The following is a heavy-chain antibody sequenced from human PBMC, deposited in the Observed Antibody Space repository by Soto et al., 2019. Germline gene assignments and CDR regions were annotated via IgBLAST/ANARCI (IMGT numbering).Heavy chain of an antibody. J-gene: IGHJ6*02. CDR3: ARYHFCCTSCYSFDPAPYYYYYGMDV. Sequence: SVKVSCKASGGTFSSYAISWVRQAPGQGLEWMGGIIPIFGTANYAQKFQGRVTITADESTSTAYIELSSLRSEDTAVYYCARYHFCCTSCYSFDPAPYYYYYGMDVWGQGTTVTVSS. V-gene: IGHV1-69*13. CDR2: IIPIFGTA. D-gene: IGHD2-2*01. CDR1: GGTFSSYA.